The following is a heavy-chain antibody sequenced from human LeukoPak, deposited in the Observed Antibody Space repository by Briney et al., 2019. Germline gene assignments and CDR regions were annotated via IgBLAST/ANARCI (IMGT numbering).Heavy chain of an antibody. Sequence: GGSLRLSCAASGFTFSSYSMNWVRQAPGKGLEWVSVIYSGGSTYYADSVKGRFTISRDNSKNTLYLQMNSLRAEDTAVYYCARVLGEPGLWGNWFDPWGQGTLVTVSS. J-gene: IGHJ5*02. CDR3: ARVLGEPGLWGNWFDP. D-gene: IGHD3-10*01. V-gene: IGHV3-53*01. CDR1: GFTFSSYS. CDR2: IYSGGST.